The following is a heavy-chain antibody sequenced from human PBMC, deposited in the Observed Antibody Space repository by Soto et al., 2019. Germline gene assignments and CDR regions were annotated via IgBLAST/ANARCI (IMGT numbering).Heavy chain of an antibody. CDR1: GFPFSTYW. Sequence: EVQLVESGGGLVQPGGSLRLSGAASGFPFSTYWMNWVRQAPGKGLQWVANIREEGSEEYYVDSVKGRFTISRDNAKNSLYLDMNSLRGEDTAVYYCARDWGAPGRGSALGYYYHFGMDVWGQGTTVTVPS. CDR2: IREEGSEE. V-gene: IGHV3-7*03. CDR3: ARDWGAPGRGSALGYYYHFGMDV. J-gene: IGHJ6*02. D-gene: IGHD3-16*01.